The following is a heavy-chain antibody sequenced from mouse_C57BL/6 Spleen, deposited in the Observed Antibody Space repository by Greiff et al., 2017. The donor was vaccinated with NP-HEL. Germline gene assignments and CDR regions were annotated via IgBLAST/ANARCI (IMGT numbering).Heavy chain of an antibody. CDR1: GYTFTSYW. CDR2: IDPSASYT. V-gene: IGHV1-59*01. Sequence: QVQLQQPGAELVRPGTSVKLSCKASGYTFTSYWMHWVKQRPGQGLEWIGVIDPSASYTTYNQKFKGKATLTVDTSSSTAYMQLSSLTSEDSAVYYCSRSTIGRYFEVWGTGTTVTVSS. CDR3: SRSTIGRYFEV. J-gene: IGHJ1*03.